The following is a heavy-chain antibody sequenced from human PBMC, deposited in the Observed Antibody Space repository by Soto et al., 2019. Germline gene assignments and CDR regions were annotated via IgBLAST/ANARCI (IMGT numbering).Heavy chain of an antibody. CDR1: GYTFTSYY. J-gene: IGHJ6*02. D-gene: IGHD6-6*01. CDR3: ARIKISSKPIYYYYYGMDV. V-gene: IGHV1-46*01. CDR2: INPSGGST. Sequence: ASVKVSCKASGYTFTSYYMHWARQAPGQGLEWMGIINPSGGSTSYAQKFQGRVTMTRDTSTSTVYMELSSLRSEDTAVYYCARIKISSKPIYYYYYGMDVWGQGTTVTVS.